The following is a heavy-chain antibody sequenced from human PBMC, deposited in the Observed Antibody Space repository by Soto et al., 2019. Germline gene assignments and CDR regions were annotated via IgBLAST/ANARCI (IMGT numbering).Heavy chain of an antibody. CDR1: GFTFSSSA. J-gene: IGHJ5*02. CDR2: IRVGGGET. D-gene: IGHD6-19*01. V-gene: IGHV3-23*01. CDR3: AKCSVGTVRSSGWCNWFDP. Sequence: EVRLLESGGGLVQPGGSLRLSCAASGFTFSSSAMNWVRQAPGKGLEWVSSIRVGGGETFYADSVRGRFTVSRDISRNTLYLQMNSLRAEDTAIYYCAKCSVGTVRSSGWCNWFDPWGQGTLVTVSS.